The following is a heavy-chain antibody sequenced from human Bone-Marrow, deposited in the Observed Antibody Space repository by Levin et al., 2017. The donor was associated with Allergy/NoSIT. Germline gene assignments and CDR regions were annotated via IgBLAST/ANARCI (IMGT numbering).Heavy chain of an antibody. D-gene: IGHD4-23*01. J-gene: IGHJ4*02. V-gene: IGHV3-23*01. Sequence: GESLKISCAASGFTFSSYAMSWVRQAPGKGLEWVSAISGSGGSTYYADSVKGRFTISRDNSKNTLYLQMNSLRAEDTAVYYCAKDLDGGNTEWYFDYWGQGTLVTVSS. CDR2: ISGSGGST. CDR3: AKDLDGGNTEWYFDY. CDR1: GFTFSSYA.